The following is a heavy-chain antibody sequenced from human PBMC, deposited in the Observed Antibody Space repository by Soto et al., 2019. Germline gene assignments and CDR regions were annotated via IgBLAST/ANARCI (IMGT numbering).Heavy chain of an antibody. CDR2: IYHSGNT. D-gene: IGHD5-12*01. V-gene: IGHV4-39*02. J-gene: IGHJ4*02. Sequence: SETLSLTCSASGDSIGSSTNYWGWIRQPPGKGLEWIGTIYHSGNTYYNPTLKSRVAISVDMSKNQFSLRLNSVTAADTAVYYCAREAPDGYNDYWGQGTLVTVSS. CDR1: GDSIGSSTNY. CDR3: AREAPDGYNDY.